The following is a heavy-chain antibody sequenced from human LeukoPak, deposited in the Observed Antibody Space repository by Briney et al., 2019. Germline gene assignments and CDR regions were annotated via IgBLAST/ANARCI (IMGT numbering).Heavy chain of an antibody. V-gene: IGHV3-21*01. J-gene: IGHJ6*02. CDR1: GFTFSSYN. Sequence: PGGSLRLSCAASGFTFSSYNINWVRQAPGKGLEWVSSISSSSIYIYYADSVKGRFTISRDNAKNSLYLQMNSLRAEDTAVYYCARVVAAAVDNCYYYYGMDVWGQGTTVTVSS. CDR2: ISSSSIYI. CDR3: ARVVAAAVDNCYYYYGMDV. D-gene: IGHD6-13*01.